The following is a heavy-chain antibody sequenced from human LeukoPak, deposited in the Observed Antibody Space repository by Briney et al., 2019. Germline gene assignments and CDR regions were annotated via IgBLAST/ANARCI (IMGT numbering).Heavy chain of an antibody. CDR2: ISFDGSNK. V-gene: IGHV3-30*04. J-gene: IGHJ4*02. Sequence: GGSLRLSCAASGFTFSTYAMSWVRQTPGKGLEWVALISFDGSNKYYADSVKGRFTISRDNSKNTLYLQMNSLRAEDTAVYYCARDFSVLVAARYLDYWGQGTLVTVSS. D-gene: IGHD2-15*01. CDR1: GFTFSTYA. CDR3: ARDFSVLVAARYLDY.